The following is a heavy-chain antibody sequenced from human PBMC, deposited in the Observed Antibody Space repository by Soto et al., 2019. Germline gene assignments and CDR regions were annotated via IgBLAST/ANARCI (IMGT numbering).Heavy chain of an antibody. D-gene: IGHD4-17*01. CDR2: ISAYNGNT. J-gene: IGHJ4*02. CDR1: GYTFTSYG. Sequence: QVQLVQSGAEVKKPGASVKVSCKASGYTFTSYGISWVRQAPGQGLEWMGWISAYNGNTNYAQKLQGRVTMTTDTSTSTAYMELRSPRSDDTAVYYCARDDYGGNPFQSGPLPARYWGQGTLVTVSS. V-gene: IGHV1-18*01. CDR3: ARDDYGGNPFQSGPLPARY.